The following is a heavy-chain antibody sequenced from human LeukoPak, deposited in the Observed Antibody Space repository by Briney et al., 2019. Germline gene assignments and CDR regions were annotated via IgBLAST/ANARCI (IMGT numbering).Heavy chain of an antibody. Sequence: SETLSLTCTVSGYSISSGYYWAWIRQPPGKGLEWIGSIFHTGSTYHNPSLKSRVTISVDTSKNQFSLKLSSVTAADTAVYYCAWRSIAAAWMNWFDPWGQGTLVTVSS. CDR2: IFHTGST. J-gene: IGHJ5*02. V-gene: IGHV4-38-2*02. CDR3: AWRSIAAAWMNWFDP. D-gene: IGHD6-13*01. CDR1: GYSISSGYY.